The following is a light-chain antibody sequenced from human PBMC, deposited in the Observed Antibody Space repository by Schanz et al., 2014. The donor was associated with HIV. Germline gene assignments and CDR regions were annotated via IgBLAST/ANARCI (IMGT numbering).Light chain of an antibody. J-gene: IGKJ1*01. CDR1: QTVASSY. V-gene: IGKV3-20*01. Sequence: EIVLTQSPGTLSLSPGDRATLSCRASQTVASSYLAWYQQKPGQAPRLLIYGASTRATGIPARFSGSGSGTEFTLTISSLQPEDFATYYCQQSYGTSWTFGQGTKVEIK. CDR2: GAS. CDR3: QQSYGTSWT.